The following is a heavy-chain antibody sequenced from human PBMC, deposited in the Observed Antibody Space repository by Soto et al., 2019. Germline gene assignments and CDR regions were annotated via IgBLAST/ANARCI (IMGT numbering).Heavy chain of an antibody. CDR3: RRSSRYTTDV. J-gene: IGHJ6*02. V-gene: IGHV4-59*05. CDR2: IYSSGST. Sequence: PSETLSLTCSVSGGSIGSYYWSWIRQPPGKGLEWIGSIYSSGSTYYNPSLKSRVTISVDTSKNQFSLKLSSVTAADTAVYYCRRSSRYTTDVWGQGITVTVSS. CDR1: GGSIGSYY. D-gene: IGHD6-13*01.